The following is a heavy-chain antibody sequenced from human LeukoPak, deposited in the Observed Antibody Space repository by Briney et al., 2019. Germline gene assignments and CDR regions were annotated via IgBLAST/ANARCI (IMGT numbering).Heavy chain of an antibody. Sequence: SVNVSCKASGGTSSSYAISWVRQAPGQGLEWMGGIIPIFGTANYAQKFQGRVTITADESTSTAYMELSSLRSEDTAVYYCARERGAAYFDYWGQGTLVTVSS. CDR2: IIPIFGTA. J-gene: IGHJ4*02. D-gene: IGHD1-26*01. CDR3: ARERGAAYFDY. CDR1: GGTSSSYA. V-gene: IGHV1-69*13.